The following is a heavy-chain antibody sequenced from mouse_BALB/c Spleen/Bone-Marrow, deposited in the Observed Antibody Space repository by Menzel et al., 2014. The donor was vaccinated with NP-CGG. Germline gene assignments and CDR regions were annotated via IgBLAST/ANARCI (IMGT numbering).Heavy chain of an antibody. Sequence: DLVKPGASVKLSCKASGYTFTSYWINWIKQRPGQGLEWIGRIAPGSGSTYYNEMFKGKAILTVDTSSSTEYIQLSSLSSEDSAVYFCAYYRYDVKYWGQGTTLTVSS. V-gene: IGHV1S41*01. CDR2: IAPGSGST. CDR1: GYTFTSYW. D-gene: IGHD2-14*01. J-gene: IGHJ2*01. CDR3: AYYRYDVKY.